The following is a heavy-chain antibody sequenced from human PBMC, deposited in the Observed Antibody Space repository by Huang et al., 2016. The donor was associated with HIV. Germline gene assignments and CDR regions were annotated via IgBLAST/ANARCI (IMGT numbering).Heavy chain of an antibody. J-gene: IGHJ3*02. V-gene: IGHV2-26*01. Sequence: QVTLKESGPVLVKHTETLTLTCTVSGFSLSNARMGVSWIRQPPGKALEWLAHIFSNDEKSYSTSLKSRLTISKDTSKSQVVLTMTNMDPVDTATYYCARLRFGELVGAFDIWGQGTMVTVSS. CDR2: IFSNDEK. D-gene: IGHD3-10*01. CDR3: ARLRFGELVGAFDI. CDR1: GFSLSNARMG.